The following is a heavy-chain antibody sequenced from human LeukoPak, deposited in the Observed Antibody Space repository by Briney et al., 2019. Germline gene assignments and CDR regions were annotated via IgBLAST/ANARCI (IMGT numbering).Heavy chain of an antibody. Sequence: SVKVSCKASGGTFSSYTISWVRQAPGQGLEWMGRIIPILGIANYAQKFQGRVTITADKSTSTAYKELSSLRSEDTAVYYCARDRERWSTYWFDPWGQGTLVTVSS. CDR3: ARDRERWSTYWFDP. D-gene: IGHD4-23*01. CDR2: IIPILGIA. CDR1: GGTFSSYT. V-gene: IGHV1-69*04. J-gene: IGHJ5*02.